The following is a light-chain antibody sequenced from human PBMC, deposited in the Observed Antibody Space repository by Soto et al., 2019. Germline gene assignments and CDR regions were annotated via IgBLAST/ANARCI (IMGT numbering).Light chain of an antibody. CDR3: SSYTSSSTPV. J-gene: IGLJ1*01. CDR1: SSDVGGYNY. V-gene: IGLV2-14*01. Sequence: QSVLTQPASVSGSPGQSITISCTGTSSDVGGYNYVSWYQQHPGKAPKLMIYEVSNRPSGVSNRFSGSKSGNTASLTISWLQAEDEADYYCSSYTSSSTPVFGTGTKLTVL. CDR2: EVS.